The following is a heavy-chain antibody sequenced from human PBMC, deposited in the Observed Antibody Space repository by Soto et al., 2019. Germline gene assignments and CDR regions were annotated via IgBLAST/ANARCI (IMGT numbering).Heavy chain of an antibody. V-gene: IGHV4-39*07. CDR1: GGCISSSSDY. CDR2: IYYSGST. CDR3: ARTPDI. Sequence: SETLYITCTVSGGCISSSSDYWGWIRQPPGKGLEWIGSIYYSGSTNYNPSLKSRVTISVDRSKNQFSLKLSSVTAADTAVYNCARTPDIWGQGTMVTVSS. J-gene: IGHJ3*02.